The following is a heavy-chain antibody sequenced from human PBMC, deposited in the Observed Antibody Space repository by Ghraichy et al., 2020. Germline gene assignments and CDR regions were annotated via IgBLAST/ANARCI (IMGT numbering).Heavy chain of an antibody. J-gene: IGHJ4*02. Sequence: GEPLNISCAASGFTFSSYAMSWVRQAPGKGLEWVSTISISGGSAYYADSVKGRFTISRDISKNTLYLQMNSLRAEDTAVYYCAKKIRISGSYSFWGQGTLVTVSS. CDR3: AKKIRISGSYSF. D-gene: IGHD1-26*01. CDR1: GFTFSSYA. V-gene: IGHV3-23*01. CDR2: ISISGGSA.